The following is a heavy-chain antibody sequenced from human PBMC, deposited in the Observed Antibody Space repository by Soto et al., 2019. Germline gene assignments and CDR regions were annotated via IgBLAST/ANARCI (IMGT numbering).Heavy chain of an antibody. V-gene: IGHV3-48*04. CDR3: ARDPEGLTDFDY. J-gene: IGHJ4*02. D-gene: IGHD3-16*01. Sequence: EVQLVESGGGLVQPGGSLRLSCAASGFTFSNYGMNWARQAPGKGLEWVTHINSAGTTISYSDSVKGRFTISRDYAKNSPYLQMNSLRVDDTAINYGARDPEGLTDFDYWGQGTLVIVSS. CDR1: GFTFSNYG. CDR2: INSAGTTI.